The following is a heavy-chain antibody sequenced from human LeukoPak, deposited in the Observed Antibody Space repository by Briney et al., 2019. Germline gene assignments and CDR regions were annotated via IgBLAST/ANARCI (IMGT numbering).Heavy chain of an antibody. J-gene: IGHJ4*02. CDR2: IIPIFGTA. CDR3: ARDYGHSSSSD. V-gene: IGHV1-69*05. Sequence: ASVKVSCKASGYTFTSYGISWVRQAPGQGLEWMGGIIPIFGTANYAQKFQGRVTITTDESTSTAYMELSSLRSEDTAVYYCARDYGHSSSSDWGQGTLVTVSS. D-gene: IGHD6-6*01. CDR1: GYTFTSYG.